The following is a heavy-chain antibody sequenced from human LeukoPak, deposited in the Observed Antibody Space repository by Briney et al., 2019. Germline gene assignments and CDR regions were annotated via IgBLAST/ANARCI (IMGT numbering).Heavy chain of an antibody. CDR3: ARMTVVAGRDI. CDR1: GFTFSTYW. Sequence: GGSLRLSCVASGFTFSTYWMHWVGRAPGKGLVWVSGIMSDGRSTSYADSVKGRFTISRDNAKTAVFVQRNILRGEDTAVYYCARMTVVAGRDIWGQGTIVTVSS. J-gene: IGHJ3*02. D-gene: IGHD3-22*01. V-gene: IGHV3-74*01. CDR2: IMSDGRST.